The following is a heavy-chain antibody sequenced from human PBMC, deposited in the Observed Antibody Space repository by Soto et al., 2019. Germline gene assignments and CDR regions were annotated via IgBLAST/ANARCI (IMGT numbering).Heavy chain of an antibody. D-gene: IGHD2-15*01. CDR1: GFTFSSYS. CDR3: ARSPAEVVVVAASGWFDP. V-gene: IGHV3-48*01. Sequence: GGSLRLSCAASGFTFSSYSMNWVRQAPGKGLEWVSYISSSSSTIYYADSVKGRFTISRDNAKNSLYLQMNSLRAEDTAVYYCARSPAEVVVVAASGWFDPWGQGTLVTVSS. CDR2: ISSSSSTI. J-gene: IGHJ5*02.